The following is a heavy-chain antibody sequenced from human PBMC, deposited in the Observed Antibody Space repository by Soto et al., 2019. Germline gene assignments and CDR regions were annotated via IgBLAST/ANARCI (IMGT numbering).Heavy chain of an antibody. CDR1: GYSISSGYY. Sequence: SETLSLTCAVSGYSISSGYYWGWIRQPPGKGLEWIGSIYHSGSTYYNPSLRSRVTISVDTSKNQFSLKLSSVTAADTAVYYCARDIVVVPAASGPGGMDVWGQGTTVTVSS. D-gene: IGHD2-2*01. J-gene: IGHJ6*02. V-gene: IGHV4-38-2*01. CDR3: ARDIVVVPAASGPGGMDV. CDR2: IYHSGST.